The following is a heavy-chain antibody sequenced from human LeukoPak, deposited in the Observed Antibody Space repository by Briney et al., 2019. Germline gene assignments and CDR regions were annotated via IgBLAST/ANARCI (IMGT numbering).Heavy chain of an antibody. CDR1: GGSFSDYY. V-gene: IGHV4-34*01. CDR3: ARGGYCTNGVCYRSKYFYYCMDV. D-gene: IGHD2-8*01. Sequence: PSETLSLTCAVYGGSFSDYYCTWIRQPPGKGLEWIGEINHSGSTNYNPSLKGRVTISVDTSKNQFSLRLSSVTAADTAVYYCARGGYCTNGVCYRSKYFYYCMDVWGKGTTVTVSS. J-gene: IGHJ6*03. CDR2: INHSGST.